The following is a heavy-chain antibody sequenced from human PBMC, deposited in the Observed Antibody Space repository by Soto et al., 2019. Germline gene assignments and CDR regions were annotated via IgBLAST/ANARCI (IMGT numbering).Heavy chain of an antibody. J-gene: IGHJ5*02. CDR1: GYNFTQYT. CDR3: ARDLYSSSFFWFDA. CDR2: ITAGDGKT. V-gene: IGHV1-3*01. Sequence: QVHLVQSGAEVKKPGASVKVSCKASGYNFTQYTIHWVRQAPGQRLEWMGWITAGDGKTQYSKKFQTRVTIRREVSATTVSMDLNSPRSEDTAVYYCARDLYSSSFFWFDAWGRGTLVIVSS. D-gene: IGHD2-2*01.